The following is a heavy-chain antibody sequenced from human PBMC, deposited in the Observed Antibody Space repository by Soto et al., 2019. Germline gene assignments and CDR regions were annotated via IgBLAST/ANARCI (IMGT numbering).Heavy chain of an antibody. D-gene: IGHD4-17*01. CDR2: ISYHGSDK. Sequence: QVQLVESGGGVVQPGRSLRLSCAASGLTFSNYGMHWVRQAPGKGLEWVAVISYHGSDKYYADSVKGRFTISRDNSKNTLYLQMDNLRAEDTAVYYCAKDHLTTTVTTVGYWGQGTLVTVSS. CDR3: AKDHLTTTVTTVGY. J-gene: IGHJ4*02. V-gene: IGHV3-30*18. CDR1: GLTFSNYG.